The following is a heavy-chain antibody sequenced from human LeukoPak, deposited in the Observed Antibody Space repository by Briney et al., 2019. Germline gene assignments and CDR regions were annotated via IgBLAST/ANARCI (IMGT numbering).Heavy chain of an antibody. CDR3: ARAPGGAHFDY. V-gene: IGHV1-46*01. Sequence: ASVTVSCTAFGYIFTDYYIHWVRQAPGQGLAWMGIINPTGSITAYVQKFQGRVTMTRDTSTSTVYMELTSLRSEDTAVYYCARAPGGAHFDYWGQGTLVTVSS. CDR1: GYIFTDYY. J-gene: IGHJ4*02. D-gene: IGHD3-10*01. CDR2: INPTGSIT.